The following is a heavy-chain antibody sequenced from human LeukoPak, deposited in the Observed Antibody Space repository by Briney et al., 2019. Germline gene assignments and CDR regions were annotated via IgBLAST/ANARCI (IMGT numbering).Heavy chain of an antibody. J-gene: IGHJ4*02. D-gene: IGHD3-16*01. CDR3: ARDGRGSRRP. Sequence: SETLSLTCAVYGGSFSGYYWNWIRQRPGKGLEWIGSIYYSGSTYYNPSLKSRVTISVDTSKNQFSLKLSSVTAADTAVYYCARDGRGSRRPWGQGTLVTVSS. V-gene: IGHV4-34*01. CDR2: IYYSGST. CDR1: GGSFSGYY.